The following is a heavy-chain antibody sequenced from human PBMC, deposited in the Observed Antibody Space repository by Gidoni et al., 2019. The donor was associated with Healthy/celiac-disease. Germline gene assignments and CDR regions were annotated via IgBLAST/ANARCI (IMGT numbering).Heavy chain of an antibody. CDR3: ARAQVVVAATPWFDP. J-gene: IGHJ5*02. CDR1: GYSISSGYY. V-gene: IGHV4-38-2*01. Sequence: QVQLQESGPGLVKPSETLSLTCAVSGYSISSGYYWGWIRQPPGKGLEWIGSIYHSGSTYYNPSLKSRVTISVDTSKNQFSLKLSSVTAADTAVYYCARAQVVVAATPWFDPWGQGTLVTVSS. D-gene: IGHD2-15*01. CDR2: IYHSGST.